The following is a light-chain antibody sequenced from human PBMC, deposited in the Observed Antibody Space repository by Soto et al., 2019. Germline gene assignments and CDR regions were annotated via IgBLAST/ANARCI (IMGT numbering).Light chain of an antibody. CDR3: AAWDDSLNGYV. V-gene: IGLV1-44*01. Sequence: QSVLTQPPSASGTPGQRVTISCSGSTXNIGSNTVNWYQLLPGTAPKLLIYINSQRPSGVPDRFSGSKSGTSASLAISGLQSEDEADYCCAAWDDSLNGYVFGTGTKVTVL. CDR2: INS. CDR1: TXNIGSNT. J-gene: IGLJ1*01.